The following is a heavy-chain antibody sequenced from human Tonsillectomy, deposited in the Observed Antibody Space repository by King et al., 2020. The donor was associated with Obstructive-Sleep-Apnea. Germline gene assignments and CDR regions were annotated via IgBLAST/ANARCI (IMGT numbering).Heavy chain of an antibody. CDR3: AREKISDAFDI. V-gene: IGHV4-38-2*02. CDR1: GYSISSGYY. CDR2: IFHSGST. Sequence: QLQESGPGLVKPSETLSLTCTVAGYSISSGYYWGWIRQPPGNGLEWIGSIFHSGSTNYNPSLKSRLTISVDTLKNQLSLKLNSVTAADTAVYYCAREKISDAFDIGGQGTMVTVSS. J-gene: IGHJ3*02.